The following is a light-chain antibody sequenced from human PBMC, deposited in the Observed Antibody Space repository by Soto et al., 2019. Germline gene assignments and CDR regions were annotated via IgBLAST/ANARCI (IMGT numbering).Light chain of an antibody. Sequence: EVVMTQSPATLSVYQGDRATLSCRASQTILTNLAWYQRKPGQAPRLLLYGASTRATGIPARFSGGGSGTESTLTISSLQSEDFAVYYCQQYNNWPITFGQGTRLAVK. CDR1: QTILTN. V-gene: IGKV3-15*01. CDR3: QQYNNWPIT. J-gene: IGKJ5*01. CDR2: GAS.